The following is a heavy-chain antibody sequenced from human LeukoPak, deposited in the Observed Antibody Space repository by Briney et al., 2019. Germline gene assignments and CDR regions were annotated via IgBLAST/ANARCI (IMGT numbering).Heavy chain of an antibody. V-gene: IGHV3-7*01. CDR3: ARVGSIAVAAAFDY. D-gene: IGHD6-19*01. CDR1: GFTFRSYW. J-gene: IGHJ4*02. Sequence: GGSLRLSCAASGFTFRSYWMSWVRQAPGKGLEWVANIKEDGSEKYYVDSVKGRFTISRDNAKKSLYLQMNSLRAEDTAIYYCARVGSIAVAAAFDYWGQGTLVTVSS. CDR2: IKEDGSEK.